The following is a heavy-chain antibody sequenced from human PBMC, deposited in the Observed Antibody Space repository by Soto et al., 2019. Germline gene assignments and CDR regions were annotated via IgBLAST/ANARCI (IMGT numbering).Heavy chain of an antibody. J-gene: IGHJ5*01. V-gene: IGHV1-18*01. CDR3: SKNGTTWFAS. CDR2: ISVFNGYA. Sequence: QVQLVQSGPERKKPGASVKVSCKTFGYSFHNSGISWVRQAPGQGLEWMGWISVFNGYAHYAQKFQGRVIMTADTFTNTAYMELRGLRSDDTAMYYCSKNGTTWFASWGQGSPVTVSS. D-gene: IGHD1-1*01. CDR1: GYSFHNSG.